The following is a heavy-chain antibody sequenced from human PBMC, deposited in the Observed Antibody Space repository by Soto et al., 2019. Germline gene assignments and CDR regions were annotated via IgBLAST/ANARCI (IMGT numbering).Heavy chain of an antibody. V-gene: IGHV3-23*01. J-gene: IGHJ1*01. Sequence: EVQLLESGGGLVQPGGYLRLSCAASGFTFSSYAMSWVRQAPGKGLEWVSAIRASGGSTYYADSVKGRFTISRDNTKNTLYLQMNSLRAEDTAVYYCAKGRDAPDYFQHWGQGTLVTVSS. D-gene: IGHD2-21*02. CDR1: GFTFSSYA. CDR3: AKGRDAPDYFQH. CDR2: IRASGGST.